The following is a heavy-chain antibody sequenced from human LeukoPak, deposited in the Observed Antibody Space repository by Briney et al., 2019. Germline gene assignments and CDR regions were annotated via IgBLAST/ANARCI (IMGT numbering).Heavy chain of an antibody. CDR1: GFTFSSYA. Sequence: PGGSLRLSCAASGFTFSSYAMSWIRQAPGKGLEWVSYISSSGSTIYYADSVKGRFTISRDNAKNSLYLQMNSLRAEDTAVYYCARDHQQLVRSDAFDIWGQGTMVTVSS. CDR2: ISSSGSTI. J-gene: IGHJ3*02. D-gene: IGHD6-6*01. V-gene: IGHV3-11*01. CDR3: ARDHQQLVRSDAFDI.